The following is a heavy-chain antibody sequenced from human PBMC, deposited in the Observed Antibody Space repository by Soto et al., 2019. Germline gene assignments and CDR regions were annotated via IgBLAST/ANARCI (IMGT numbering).Heavy chain of an antibody. J-gene: IGHJ4*02. V-gene: IGHV3-21*01. D-gene: IGHD3-22*01. CDR1: GFSVSNYA. CDR3: TRRDRESSGGHYSAY. Sequence: EVQLVESGGGLVKTGGSLRLSCAASGFSVSNYAMNWARQVPGQGLEWVSSISSDSHTFYADSVKGRFTISRNNAKNSLYLQMNRLTAEETAVYYCTRRDRESSGGHYSAYGGQGTLVTVSS. CDR2: ISSDSHT.